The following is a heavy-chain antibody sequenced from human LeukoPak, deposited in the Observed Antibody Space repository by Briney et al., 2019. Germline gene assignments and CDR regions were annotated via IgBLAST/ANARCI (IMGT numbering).Heavy chain of an antibody. CDR3: ARDAQRGFDYSNSLEY. CDR1: GFIFSHYG. CDR2: IWSDGSNR. V-gene: IGHV3-33*01. D-gene: IGHD4-11*01. J-gene: IGHJ4*01. Sequence: GGSLRLSCAASGFIFSHYGMPWVRQAPGKGLEWVAVIWSDGSNRFYAGSVKGRFTISRDNSQNTVFLQMNSLRVEDTAMYYCARDAQRGFDYSNSLEYWGHGTLVTVSS.